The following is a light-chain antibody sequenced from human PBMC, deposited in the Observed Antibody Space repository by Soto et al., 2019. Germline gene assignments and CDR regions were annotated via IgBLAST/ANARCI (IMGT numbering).Light chain of an antibody. CDR1: RGGVGGYNF. CDR3: CSYGGSYTWV. Sequence: QSVLTQPRSVSGSPGQSVPISCTGARGGVGGYNFVSWYQQHPGKAPTLMIFDVSQRPSGVPDRFSGSKSGTTASLPISGRQAEDEADYYCCSYGGSYTWVFGGGTKLTVL. CDR2: DVS. J-gene: IGLJ3*02. V-gene: IGLV2-11*01.